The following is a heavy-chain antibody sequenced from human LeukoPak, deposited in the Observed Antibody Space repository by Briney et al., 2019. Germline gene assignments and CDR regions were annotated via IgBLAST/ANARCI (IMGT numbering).Heavy chain of an antibody. CDR1: GYTFTGYY. CDR3: ARAGPLYGGGFLGL. V-gene: IGHV1-2*02. J-gene: IGHJ4*02. Sequence: GASVKVSCKASGYTFTGYYMHWVRQAPGQGLEWMGWMNPNSGDTNHAQKFQGRVTMTRDTSISTGYMELSRLRSDDTAVYYCARAGPLYGGGFLGLWGQGTLVTVSS. CDR2: MNPNSGDT. D-gene: IGHD1-26*01.